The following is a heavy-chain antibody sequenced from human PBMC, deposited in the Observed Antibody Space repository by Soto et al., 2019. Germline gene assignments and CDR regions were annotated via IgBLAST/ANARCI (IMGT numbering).Heavy chain of an antibody. J-gene: IGHJ4*02. CDR3: ARDFDYGDYDY. CDR2: ISWNSGSI. Sequence: ALRLSCAASGFTFDDYAMHWVRQAPGKGLEWVSGISWNSGSIGYADSVKGRFTISRDNAKNSLYLQMNSLRAEYTAVYYCARDFDYGDYDYWGQGTLVTVSS. D-gene: IGHD4-17*01. V-gene: IGHV3-9*01. CDR1: GFTFDDYA.